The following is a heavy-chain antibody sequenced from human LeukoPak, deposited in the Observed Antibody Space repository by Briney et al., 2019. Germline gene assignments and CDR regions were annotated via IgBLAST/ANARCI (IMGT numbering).Heavy chain of an antibody. CDR2: IYYSGSP. V-gene: IGHV4-59*01. Sequence: PSETLSLTCTVSGGSISSDYWSWIRQPLGKGLEWIGYIYYSGSPNYNPSLKSRVTISVDTSKNQFSLKLSSVTAADTAVYYCARYTYGGNDAFDIWGQGTMVAVSS. D-gene: IGHD5-18*01. CDR1: GGSISSDY. CDR3: ARYTYGGNDAFDI. J-gene: IGHJ3*02.